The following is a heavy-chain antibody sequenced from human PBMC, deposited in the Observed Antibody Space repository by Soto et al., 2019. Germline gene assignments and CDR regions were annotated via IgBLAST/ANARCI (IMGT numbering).Heavy chain of an antibody. Sequence: YETLSLTCAVYGGSFSGYYWTWIRQPPGTGLEWIGEINHSGSTNYNPSLKSRVTISVDTSKNQFSLKLTSVTAADTAVYYCAREKITGRFDYCCQTPLVTVS. CDR1: GGSFSGYY. J-gene: IGHJ4*02. D-gene: IGHD1-1*01. V-gene: IGHV4-34*01. CDR3: AREKITGRFDY. CDR2: INHSGST.